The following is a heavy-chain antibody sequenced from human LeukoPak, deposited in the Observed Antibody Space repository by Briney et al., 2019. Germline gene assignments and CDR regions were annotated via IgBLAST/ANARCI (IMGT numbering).Heavy chain of an antibody. CDR1: GSSISSYY. D-gene: IGHD5-24*01. J-gene: IGHJ4*02. V-gene: IGHV4-59*01. Sequence: SETLSPTCTVSGSSISSYYWSWNRQPPGKGLEWIGYIYYSGNTYYNPSLKSRVTISVDTSKNQLSLKLSSVTAADTAVYYCARGKRDGNNYYWGQGTLVTVSS. CDR3: ARGKRDGNNYY. CDR2: IYYSGNT.